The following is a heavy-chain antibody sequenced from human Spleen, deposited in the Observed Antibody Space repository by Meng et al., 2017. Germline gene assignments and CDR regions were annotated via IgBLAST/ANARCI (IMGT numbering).Heavy chain of an antibody. Sequence: GESLKISCAASGFTFSGYVIHWVRQAPGKGLEYVTGISSNGGSTYYANSVKGRFSISRDNAKNTLHLQMGSLRAEDMAVYHCSRGGMDVWGQGTTVTVSS. CDR2: ISSNGGST. CDR3: SRGGMDV. J-gene: IGHJ6*02. V-gene: IGHV3-64*01. CDR1: GFTFSGYV.